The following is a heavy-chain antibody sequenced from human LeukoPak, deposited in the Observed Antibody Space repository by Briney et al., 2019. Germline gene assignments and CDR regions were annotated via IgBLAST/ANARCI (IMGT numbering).Heavy chain of an antibody. CDR2: LTRGGDIDI. CDR3: VRDAFGAHFDY. CDR1: GFTFSNYW. Sequence: GGSLRLSCAASGFTFSNYWMSWVRQAPGKGLEWVSTLTRGGDIDIHYADSVKGRFTISRDNSKNSLYLQMNSLRADDTAVYYCVRDAFGAHFDYWGQGTLVTVSS. V-gene: IGHV3-21*06. D-gene: IGHD3-16*01. J-gene: IGHJ4*02.